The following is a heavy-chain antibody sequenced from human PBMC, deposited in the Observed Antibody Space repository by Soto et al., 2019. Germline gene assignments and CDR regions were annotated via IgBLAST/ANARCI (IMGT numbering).Heavy chain of an antibody. V-gene: IGHV3-11*01. D-gene: IGHD6-13*01. Sequence: GGSLRLSCAASGFTFSDYYMSWIRQAPGKGLEWVSYISSSGSTIYYADSVKGRFTISRDNAKNSLYLQMNSLRAEDTAVYYCARDLPRYSSSWKSYAFDIWGQGTMVTVSS. J-gene: IGHJ3*02. CDR3: ARDLPRYSSSWKSYAFDI. CDR1: GFTFSDYY. CDR2: ISSSGSTI.